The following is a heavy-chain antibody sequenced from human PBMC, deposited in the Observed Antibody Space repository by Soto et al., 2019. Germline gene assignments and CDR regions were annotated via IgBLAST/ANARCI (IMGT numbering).Heavy chain of an antibody. V-gene: IGHV1-18*01. CDR1: GYTFTSYG. J-gene: IGHJ5*02. CDR2: ISAYNGNT. D-gene: IGHD6-13*01. Sequence: ASVKVSCKASGYTFTSYGISWVRQAPGQGLEWMGWISAYNGNTNYAQKLQGRVTMTTDTSTSTAYMELRSLRSDDTAVYYCARVKAGYSSSSHWFDPWGQGTLVTVSS. CDR3: ARVKAGYSSSSHWFDP.